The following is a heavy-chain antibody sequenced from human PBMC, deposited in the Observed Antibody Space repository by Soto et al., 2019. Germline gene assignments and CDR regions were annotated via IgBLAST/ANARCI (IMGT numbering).Heavy chain of an antibody. J-gene: IGHJ5*02. CDR3: ARESLWIAAAELDSLGFDP. CDR2: ISPSSSYI. V-gene: IGHV3-21*04. Sequence: GGSLRLSCAASGFTFSTYSMNCVRQAPGKGLEWVSYISPSSSYIYYADSVKGRFTISRDNAKNSLYLQMNSLRAEDTAVYYCARESLWIAAAELDSLGFDPWGQGTLVTVS. D-gene: IGHD6-13*01. CDR1: GFTFSTYS.